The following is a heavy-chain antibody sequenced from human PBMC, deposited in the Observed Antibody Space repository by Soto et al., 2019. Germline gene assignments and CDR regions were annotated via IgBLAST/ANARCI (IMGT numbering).Heavy chain of an antibody. CDR2: ISSSSSYI. J-gene: IGHJ3*02. CDR3: ASVPQSAVACTWDAFDI. CDR1: GFTFSSYS. V-gene: IGHV3-21*05. D-gene: IGHD6-19*01. Sequence: GGSLRLSCAASGFTFSSYSMNWVRQAPGKGLEWVSYISSSSSYIYYADSVKGRFTISRDNAKNSLYLQMNSLRAEDAAVYYCASVPQSAVACTWDAFDIWGQGTMVTVSS.